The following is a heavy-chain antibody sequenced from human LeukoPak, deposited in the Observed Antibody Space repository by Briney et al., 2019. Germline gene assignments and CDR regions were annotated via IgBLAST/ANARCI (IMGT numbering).Heavy chain of an antibody. CDR1: GGSISSGSYD. Sequence: PSQTLSLTCTVSGGSISSGSYDWGWIRQPAGKGLEWIGRIYTSGSTNYNPSLKSRVTISVDTSKNQFSLKLSSVTAADTAVYYCARRYFDYYDSSGYWFDPWGQGTLVTVSS. D-gene: IGHD3-22*01. V-gene: IGHV4-61*02. CDR3: ARRYFDYYDSSGYWFDP. J-gene: IGHJ5*02. CDR2: IYTSGST.